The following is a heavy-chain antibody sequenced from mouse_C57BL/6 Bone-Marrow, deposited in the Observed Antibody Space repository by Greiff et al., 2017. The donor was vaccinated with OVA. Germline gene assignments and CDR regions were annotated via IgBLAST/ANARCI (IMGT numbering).Heavy chain of an antibody. V-gene: IGHV5-6*02. D-gene: IGHD2-3*01. CDR2: ISSGGSYT. CDR1: GFTFSSYG. Sequence: DVKLVESGGDLVKPGGSLKLSCAASGFTFSSYGMSWVRQTPDKRLEWVATISSGGSYTYYPDSVKGRFTISRDNAKNTLYLQMSSLKSEDTAMYYCARRPEVYDGYYVLFDYWGQGTTLTVSS. J-gene: IGHJ2*01. CDR3: ARRPEVYDGYYVLFDY.